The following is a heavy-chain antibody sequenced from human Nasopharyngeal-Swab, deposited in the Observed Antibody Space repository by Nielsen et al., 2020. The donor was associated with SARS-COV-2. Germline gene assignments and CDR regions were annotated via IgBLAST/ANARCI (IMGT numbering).Heavy chain of an antibody. D-gene: IGHD5-12*01. V-gene: IGHV4-39*01. CDR2: IYDSGST. J-gene: IGHJ2*01. CDR3: ARHRRGGIVATPWYFDL. Sequence: SETLSLTCTVSGGSISSSSYYWGWIRQPPGKRLEWIGSIYDSGSTYYNPSLKSRVTISVDTSKNQFSLKLSSVTAADTAVYYCARHRRGGIVATPWYFDLWGRGTLVTVSS. CDR1: GGSISSSSYY.